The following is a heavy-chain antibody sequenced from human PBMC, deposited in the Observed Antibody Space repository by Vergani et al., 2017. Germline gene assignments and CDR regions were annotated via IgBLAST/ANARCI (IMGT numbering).Heavy chain of an antibody. CDR2: INHSGST. CDR1: GASFSGYY. D-gene: IGHD4-17*01. J-gene: IGHJ3*02. CDR3: ARPSAPGDYDALDI. V-gene: IGHV4-34*01. Sequence: QVQLQQWGAGLLKPSETLSLTCAVYGASFSGYYWSWLRHPPGKGLEWIGEINHSGSTNYNPSLKSRVTISVDTSKNQFSLKLSSVTAADTAVYYCARPSAPGDYDALDIWGQGTMVTVSS.